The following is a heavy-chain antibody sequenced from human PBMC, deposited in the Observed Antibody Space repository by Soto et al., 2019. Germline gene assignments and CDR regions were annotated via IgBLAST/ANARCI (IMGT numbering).Heavy chain of an antibody. J-gene: IGHJ4*02. V-gene: IGHV4-30-4*02. CDR2: IHHSGST. CDR1: GGSISSGRNF. Sequence: SETLALTCTVSGGSISSGRNFGNWIPQSPGKGLEWIGYIHHSGSTYYSPALKSRLTISADTSKNQISLKLNSVTAADTAVYYCARDTGTYPYYFDSWGQGTLVTVSS. D-gene: IGHD1-26*01. CDR3: ARDTGTYPYYFDS.